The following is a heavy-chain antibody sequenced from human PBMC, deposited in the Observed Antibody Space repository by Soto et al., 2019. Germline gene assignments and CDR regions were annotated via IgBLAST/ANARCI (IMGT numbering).Heavy chain of an antibody. D-gene: IGHD2-15*01. CDR2: IYYSGST. CDR1: GGSISSSSYY. V-gene: IGHV4-39*01. Sequence: SETLSLTCTVSGGSISSSSYYWGWIRQPPGKGLEWIGSIYYSGSTYYNPSLKSRVTVSVDTSKNQFSLKLSSVTAADTAVYYCSGLPGYCSGGSCVIDYWGQGTLVTVSS. CDR3: SGLPGYCSGGSCVIDY. J-gene: IGHJ4*02.